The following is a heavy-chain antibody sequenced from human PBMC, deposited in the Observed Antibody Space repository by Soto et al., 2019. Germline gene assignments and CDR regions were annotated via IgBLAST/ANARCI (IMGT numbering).Heavy chain of an antibody. CDR2: IYYSGST. Sequence: SDTLSLTCTVSGGSISSYYWSWIRQPPGKGLEWIGYIYYSGSTNYNPSLKSRVTISVDTSKNQFSLKLSSVTAADTAVYYCARDSPSGSYHTGFDYWGQGTLVTVSS. CDR1: GGSISSYY. CDR3: ARDSPSGSYHTGFDY. J-gene: IGHJ4*02. D-gene: IGHD1-26*01. V-gene: IGHV4-59*01.